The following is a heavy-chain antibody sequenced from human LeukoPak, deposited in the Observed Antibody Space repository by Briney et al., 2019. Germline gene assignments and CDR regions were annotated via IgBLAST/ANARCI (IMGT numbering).Heavy chain of an antibody. CDR3: AKSNGYCSGGNCYSNY. D-gene: IGHD2-15*01. Sequence: PGGSLRLSCAASGFTFSDYGMHWVRQAPGKGLEWVAVISYDGKNQYYADSVKGRFTISRDSSKNTLYLQMNSLRVEDTTVYYCAKSNGYCSGGNCYSNYWGQGTPVTVSS. CDR1: GFTFSDYG. CDR2: ISYDGKNQ. J-gene: IGHJ4*02. V-gene: IGHV3-30*18.